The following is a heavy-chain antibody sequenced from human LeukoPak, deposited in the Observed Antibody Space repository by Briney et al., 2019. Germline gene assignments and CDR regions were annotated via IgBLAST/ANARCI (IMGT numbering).Heavy chain of an antibody. Sequence: SETLSLTCTVSGGSLSSYYWSWIRQPPGKGLEWIGYTYYSGSTNYNPSLKSRVTISVDTSKNQFSLKLSSVTAADTAVYYCARVIGARLDYWGQGTLVTVSS. CDR3: ARVIGARLDY. CDR1: GGSLSSYY. CDR2: TYYSGST. J-gene: IGHJ4*02. D-gene: IGHD3-16*02. V-gene: IGHV4-59*08.